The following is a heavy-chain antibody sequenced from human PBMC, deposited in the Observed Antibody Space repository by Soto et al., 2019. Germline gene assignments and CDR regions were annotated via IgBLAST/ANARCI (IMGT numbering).Heavy chain of an antibody. D-gene: IGHD3-3*01. CDR3: AKDRDLGYYDFWSGYEAPFDY. Sequence: GGSLTLSCAASGFTFSSYSMSWVRQAPGKGLEWVSAISGSGGSTYYADSVKGRVTISRDNSKNTLYLQMNSLRAEDTAVYYCAKDRDLGYYDFWSGYEAPFDYWGQGTLVTVS. CDR2: ISGSGGST. J-gene: IGHJ4*02. CDR1: GFTFSSYS. V-gene: IGHV3-23*01.